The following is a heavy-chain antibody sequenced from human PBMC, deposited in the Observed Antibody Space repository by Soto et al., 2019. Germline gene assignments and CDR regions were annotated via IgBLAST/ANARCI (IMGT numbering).Heavy chain of an antibody. CDR1: GYSFAGYW. V-gene: IGHV5-10-1*01. CDR3: ARQIYDSDTGPNFQYYFDS. Sequence: GESRKISCKGSGYSFAGYWITWVRQKPGKGLEWMGRIDPSDSQTYYSPSFRGHVTISVTKSITTVFLQWSSLRASDTAMYYCARQIYDSDTGPNFQYYFDSWGQGTPVTVSS. CDR2: IDPSDSQT. D-gene: IGHD3-22*01. J-gene: IGHJ4*02.